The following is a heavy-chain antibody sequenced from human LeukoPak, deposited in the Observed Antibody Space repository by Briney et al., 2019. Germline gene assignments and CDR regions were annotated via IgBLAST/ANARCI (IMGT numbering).Heavy chain of an antibody. CDR2: TNSDGSNT. D-gene: IGHD3-10*01. J-gene: IGHJ3*02. V-gene: IGHV3-74*01. CDR1: GFILSSYW. CDR3: ARVGITMIRTDAFDI. Sequence: PGGSLRLSCAASGFILSSYWMHWVRQAPGKGLVWVSRTNSDGSNTDYADSVKGRFTISRDNAKNTLYLQMNSLRAEDTAVYYCARVGITMIRTDAFDIWGQGTMVTVSS.